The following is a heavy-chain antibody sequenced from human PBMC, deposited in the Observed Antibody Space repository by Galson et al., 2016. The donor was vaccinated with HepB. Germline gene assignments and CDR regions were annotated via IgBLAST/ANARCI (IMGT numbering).Heavy chain of an antibody. D-gene: IGHD3-16*01. Sequence: QSGAEVKKPGESLKISCEGSGYSFTGYWISWVPQMPGKGLEWMGIIYPGDFDTRYSPSFQGQVTISADKSISTAYMQWKILKASATAMYCCARHEHLVEFYYYNMDVWGQWTTVTVSS. V-gene: IGHV5-51*01. CDR3: ARHEHLVEFYYYNMDV. CDR2: IYPGDFDT. J-gene: IGHJ6*02. CDR1: GYSFTGYW.